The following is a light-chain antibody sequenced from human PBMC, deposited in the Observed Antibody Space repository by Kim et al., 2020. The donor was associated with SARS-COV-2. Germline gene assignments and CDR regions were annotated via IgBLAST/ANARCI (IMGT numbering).Light chain of an antibody. CDR1: SLRNYY. CDR3: NSRDSSGNHWV. CDR2: AKN. J-gene: IGLJ3*02. V-gene: IGLV3-19*01. Sequence: SSELTQDPAVSVALGQTVRITCQGDSLRNYYASWYQQKPGQAPVLVIYAKNNRRPGIPDRFSGSSSGNTASLTITGAQAEDEADYYCNSRDSSGNHWVFGGGTQLTVL.